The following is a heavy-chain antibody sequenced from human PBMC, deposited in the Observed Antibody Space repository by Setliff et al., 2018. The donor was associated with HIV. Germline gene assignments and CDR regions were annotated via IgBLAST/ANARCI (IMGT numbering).Heavy chain of an antibody. J-gene: IGHJ3*02. CDR1: GFSVSSNY. V-gene: IGHV3-66*02. CDR3: AAQYLRVDDAFDI. CDR2: LYSGGNR. D-gene: IGHD2-2*01. Sequence: LSLTCAASGFSVSSNYMTWVRQAPGEGLECISVLYSGGNRNYADSVKGRFTISRDISKNTLYLQMNSLTSEDTAVYYCAAQYLRVDDAFDIWGQGTMVTVSS.